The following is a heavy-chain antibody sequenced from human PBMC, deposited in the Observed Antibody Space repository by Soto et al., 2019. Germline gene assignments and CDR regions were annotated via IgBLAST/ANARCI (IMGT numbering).Heavy chain of an antibody. CDR3: ARGRGSNYDFWSGYLDY. V-gene: IGHV3-33*01. Sequence: GGSLRLSCVASGFTFSSYAMHWVRQAPGKGLEWVAIIWYDGSNKYYADSVKGRFTISRDNSKNTLYLQMNSLRAEDTAVYYCARGRGSNYDFWSGYLDYWGQGTLVTVS. CDR1: GFTFSSYA. CDR2: IWYDGSNK. J-gene: IGHJ4*02. D-gene: IGHD3-3*01.